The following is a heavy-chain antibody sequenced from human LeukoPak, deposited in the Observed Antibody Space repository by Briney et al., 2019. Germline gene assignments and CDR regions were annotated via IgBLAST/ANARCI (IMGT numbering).Heavy chain of an antibody. Sequence: SETLSLTCTISGGSISSDNYYWGWIRQPPGKGLEFIESIYYSGSTYYNPSLKSRVTISVDTSKNQFSLKLSSVTAADTAVYYCARDGRGLGFYYYYMDVWGKGTTVTISS. CDR3: ARDGRGLGFYYYYMDV. J-gene: IGHJ6*03. CDR1: GGSISSDNYY. CDR2: IYYSGST. V-gene: IGHV4-39*07.